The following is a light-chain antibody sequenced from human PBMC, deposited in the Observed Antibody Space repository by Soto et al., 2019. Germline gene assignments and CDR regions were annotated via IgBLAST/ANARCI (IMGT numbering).Light chain of an antibody. CDR3: TSYTSSSSLEYV. CDR1: YSDIGGYNY. J-gene: IGLJ1*01. Sequence: QSALTQPASVSGSPGQLITISCTGTYSDIGGYNYVSWYQQHPGKATKLMIYGVINRPSGVSTRLSGYNSGNTASLTISGKNAEDDADYYCTSYTSSSSLEYVFGSGTNVNVL. V-gene: IGLV2-14*01. CDR2: GVI.